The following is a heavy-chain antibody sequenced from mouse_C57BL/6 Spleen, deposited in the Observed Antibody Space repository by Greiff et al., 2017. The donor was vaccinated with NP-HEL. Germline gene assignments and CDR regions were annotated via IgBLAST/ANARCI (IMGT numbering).Heavy chain of an antibody. CDR2: INPGSGGT. J-gene: IGHJ3*01. CDR1: GYAFTNYL. Sequence: VQLQQSGAELVRPGTSVKVSCKASGYAFTNYLIEWVKQRPGQGLEWIGVINPGSGGTNYNEKFKGKATLTADKSSSTAYMQLSSLTSDDSAVYFCARSGPVWFAYWGQGTLVTVSA. CDR3: ARSGPVWFAY. D-gene: IGHD1-1*01. V-gene: IGHV1-54*01.